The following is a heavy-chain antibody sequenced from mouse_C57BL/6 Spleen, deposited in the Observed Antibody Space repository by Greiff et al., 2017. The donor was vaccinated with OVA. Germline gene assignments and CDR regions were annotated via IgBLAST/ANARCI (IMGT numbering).Heavy chain of an antibody. Sequence: EVKVVESEGGLVQPGSSMKLSCTASGFTFSDYYMAWVRQVPEKGLEWVANINYDGSSTYYLDSLKSRFIISRDNAKNILYLQMSSLKSEDTATYYCARPVPSYWYFDVWGTGTTVTVSS. V-gene: IGHV5-16*01. CDR2: INYDGSST. CDR1: GFTFSDYY. CDR3: ARPVPSYWYFDV. J-gene: IGHJ1*03.